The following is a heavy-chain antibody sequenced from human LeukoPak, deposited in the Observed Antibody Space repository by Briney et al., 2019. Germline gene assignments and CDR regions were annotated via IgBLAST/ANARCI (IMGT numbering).Heavy chain of an antibody. J-gene: IGHJ4*02. CDR3: VRGRPRYVGSYAYY. CDR1: GLTFSSFE. V-gene: IGHV3-48*03. D-gene: IGHD1-26*01. CDR2: ISYGGDSI. Sequence: RPGGSLRLSCAASGLTFSSFEMNWVRQAPGKGLEWLSTISYGGDSIHYADSVEGRFTFSRDNAKISLSLQMNSLRADDTAVYYCVRGRPRYVGSYAYYWGQGTLVTVSS.